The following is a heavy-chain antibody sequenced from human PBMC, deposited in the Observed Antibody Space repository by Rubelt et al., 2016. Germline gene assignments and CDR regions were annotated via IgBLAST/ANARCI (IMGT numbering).Heavy chain of an antibody. D-gene: IGHD6-6*01. CDR3: ARAYSSSSGRFDP. J-gene: IGHJ5*02. V-gene: IGHV1-2*02. CDR2: PNSGGT. Sequence: PNSGGTNYAQKFQGGVTMTRDTSISTAYMERSRLRSDDTAVYYCARAYSSSSGRFDPWGQGTLVTVSS.